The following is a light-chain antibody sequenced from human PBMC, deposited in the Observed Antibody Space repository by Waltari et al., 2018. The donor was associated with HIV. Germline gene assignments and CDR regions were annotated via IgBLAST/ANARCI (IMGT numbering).Light chain of an antibody. J-gene: IGKJ2*01. V-gene: IGKV3-15*01. Sequence: EIVMTQSPATPSVSPGARATLSCRASQSVSSNLAWYQQKPGQAPRLLIYGASTRATGIPARFSGSGSGTEFTLTLSSLQSEDFAVYFCQQYYNWPYTFGQGTKLEIK. CDR3: QQYYNWPYT. CDR1: QSVSSN. CDR2: GAS.